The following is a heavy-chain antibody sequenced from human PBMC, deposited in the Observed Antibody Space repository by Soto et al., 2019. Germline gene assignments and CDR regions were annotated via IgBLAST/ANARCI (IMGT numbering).Heavy chain of an antibody. D-gene: IGHD2-15*01. J-gene: IGHJ1*01. CDR1: GYKFTTYF. Sequence: ASVKVSCKASGYKFTTYFIHWVRQAPGQGLEWMGMIHPSGDTGYAQKFRGRVTMTIDTSTTTAYMELRNLTSEDTAVYSSVRGYCTTSPCSGDFQFWGQGTLGTVSS. CDR3: VRGYCTTSPCSGDFQF. CDR2: IHPSGDT. V-gene: IGHV1-46*01.